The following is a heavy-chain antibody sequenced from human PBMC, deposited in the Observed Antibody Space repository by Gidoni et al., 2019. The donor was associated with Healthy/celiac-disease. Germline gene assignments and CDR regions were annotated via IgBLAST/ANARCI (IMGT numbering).Heavy chain of an antibody. V-gene: IGHV3-7*04. J-gene: IGHJ4*02. CDR2: IKQDGSEK. Sequence: EVQLVESGGGLVPPGGSLRLSCAASGFNFRRYWMSWVRQAPGKGLEWVANIKQDGSEKYYVDSVKGRFTISRDNAKNSLYLQMNSLRAEDTAVYYCARGLNYDFWSGYLDYWGQGTLVTVSS. D-gene: IGHD3-3*01. CDR1: GFNFRRYW. CDR3: ARGLNYDFWSGYLDY.